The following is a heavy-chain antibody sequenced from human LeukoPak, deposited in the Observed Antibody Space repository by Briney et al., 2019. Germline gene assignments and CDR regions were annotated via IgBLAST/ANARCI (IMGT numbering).Heavy chain of an antibody. J-gene: IGHJ4*02. V-gene: IGHV1-2*02. CDR3: ACASGNYYNGNYFDY. CDR1: GYTFTGYN. D-gene: IGHD3-10*01. Sequence: GASVKVSCKASGYTFTGYNMHWVRQAPGQGLEWMGWLNANSGGTNYAQKFQGRVTMARDTSISTAFMELSRLSSDDTAVYYCACASGNYYNGNYFDYWGQGTLVTVSS. CDR2: LNANSGGT.